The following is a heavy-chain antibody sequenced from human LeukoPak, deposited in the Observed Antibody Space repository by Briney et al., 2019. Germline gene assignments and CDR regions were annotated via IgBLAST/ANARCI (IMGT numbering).Heavy chain of an antibody. CDR1: GYTFTGYY. CDR2: INPNSGDT. CDR3: ARVGQPTDFVVVPAARPDLGMFDY. Sequence: ASVKVSCKTSGYTFTGYYMHWVRQAPGQGLEWMGWINPNSGDTKSAQKFQGRVTLTRDTSISTAYMELTSLRADDTALYYCARVGQPTDFVVVPAARPDLGMFDYWGQGSLVTVSS. V-gene: IGHV1-2*02. D-gene: IGHD2-2*01. J-gene: IGHJ4*02.